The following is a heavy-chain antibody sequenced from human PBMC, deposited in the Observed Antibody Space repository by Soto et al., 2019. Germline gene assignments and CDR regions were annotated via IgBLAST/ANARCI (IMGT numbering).Heavy chain of an antibody. Sequence: QVQLVQSGAEVKQPGASVKVSCKASGYTFTSYAMHWVRQAPGQRLEWMGWINVGNGNTKYSQQFQGTVTITRDTSTTTAYMELPSLTSEDTAVYYCARGDCGADCYLIHYRGQGTMVTFSS. V-gene: IGHV1-3*01. CDR1: GYTFTSYA. D-gene: IGHD2-21*02. CDR2: INVGNGNT. J-gene: IGHJ4*02. CDR3: ARGDCGADCYLIHY.